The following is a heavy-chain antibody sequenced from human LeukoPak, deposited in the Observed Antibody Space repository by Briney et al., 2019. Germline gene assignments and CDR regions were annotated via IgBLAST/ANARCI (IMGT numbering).Heavy chain of an antibody. CDR3: AKVSPDYYDNALDI. V-gene: IGHV3-23*01. D-gene: IGHD3-22*01. J-gene: IGHJ3*02. CDR2: ISGSGGST. Sequence: GGSLRLSCAASGFTFSSYAMSWFRQAPGKGLEWVSAISGSGGSTYYADSVKGRFSISRDNSKNTLYLQMNSLRAEDTAVYYCAKVSPDYYDNALDIWGQGTMVTVSS. CDR1: GFTFSSYA.